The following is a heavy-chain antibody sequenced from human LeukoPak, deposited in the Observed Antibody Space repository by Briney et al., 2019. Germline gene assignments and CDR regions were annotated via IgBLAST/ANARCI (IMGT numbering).Heavy chain of an antibody. Sequence: PGGSLRLSCAASGFTFSSYAMSWVRQAPGKGLEWVSSISGSGGGTYYADSVKGRFTISRDNSKNTLYLQMNSLRTEDTAVYYCAKGYMSTALFDYWGQGTLVTVSS. CDR3: AKGYMSTALFDY. CDR1: GFTFSSYA. CDR2: ISGSGGGT. V-gene: IGHV3-23*01. J-gene: IGHJ4*02. D-gene: IGHD4-17*01.